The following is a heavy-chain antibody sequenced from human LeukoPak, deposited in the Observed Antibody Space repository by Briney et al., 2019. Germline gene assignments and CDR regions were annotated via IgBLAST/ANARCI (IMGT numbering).Heavy chain of an antibody. V-gene: IGHV4-34*01. CDR1: GGSFSGYY. D-gene: IGHD1-1*01. Sequence: SETLSLTCAVYGGSFSGYYWSWIRQPPGKGLEWIGEINHSGSTNYNPSLKSRVTMSVDTSKNQVSLKLTSGTPADTAVYYCATGNDRRFFDYWGQGTLVTVSS. CDR3: ATGNDRRFFDY. CDR2: INHSGST. J-gene: IGHJ4*02.